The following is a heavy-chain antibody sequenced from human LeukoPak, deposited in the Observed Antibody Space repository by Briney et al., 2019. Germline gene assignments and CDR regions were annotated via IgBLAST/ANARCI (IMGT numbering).Heavy chain of an antibody. V-gene: IGHV4-39*07. J-gene: IGHJ6*03. CDR2: IYYSGST. D-gene: IGHD5-18*01. CDR3: AGGGETAMVSLYHYYMDV. CDR1: GGSISSSSYY. Sequence: SETLSLTCTVSGGSISSSSYYWGWIRQPPGKGLEWIGSIYYSGSTYYNPSLKSRVTISIDTSKNQFSLKLSSVTAADTAVYYCAGGGETAMVSLYHYYMDVWGKGTTVTVSS.